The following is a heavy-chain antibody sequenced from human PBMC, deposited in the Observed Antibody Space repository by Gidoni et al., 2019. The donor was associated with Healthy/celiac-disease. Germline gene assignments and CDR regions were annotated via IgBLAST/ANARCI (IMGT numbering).Heavy chain of an antibody. CDR3: ARETRITIFGVVIMRNWFDP. Sequence: QVQLQLWGAGLLKPSETLSLTCAVYGGSFSGYSWCLNRQPPGKGLEWFGEINQSGSTNYNPALKSRVTISVDTSKNQFSLKLSSVTAADTAVYYCARETRITIFGVVIMRNWFDPWGQGTLVTVSS. D-gene: IGHD3-3*01. CDR1: GGSFSGYS. CDR2: INQSGST. V-gene: IGHV4-34*01. J-gene: IGHJ5*02.